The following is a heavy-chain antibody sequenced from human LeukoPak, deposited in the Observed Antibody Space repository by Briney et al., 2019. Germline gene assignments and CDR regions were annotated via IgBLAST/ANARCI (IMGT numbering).Heavy chain of an antibody. V-gene: IGHV4-39*01. CDR2: IYYSGST. D-gene: IGHD1-26*01. Sequence: SETLSLTCTVSGDSISSSNYYWSWIRQPPGKGLEWIGSIYYSGSTYYNPSLKSRVTISVDTSKNQFSLRLSSVTAADTAVYYCARGRGSYLGGFIDYWGQGNLVTVSS. CDR3: ARGRGSYLGGFIDY. CDR1: GDSISSSNYY. J-gene: IGHJ4*02.